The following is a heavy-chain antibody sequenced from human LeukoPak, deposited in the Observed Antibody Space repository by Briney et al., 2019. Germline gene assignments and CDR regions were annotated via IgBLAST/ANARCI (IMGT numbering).Heavy chain of an antibody. CDR3: ARDSSSSLGLGYYYYGMDV. Sequence: GGSLRLSCAASGFTVSSNYMSWVRQAPGKGLEWVSVIYSGGSTYYADSVKGRFTISRDNSKNTLYLQMNSLRAEDTAVYYCARDSSSSLGLGYYYYGMDVWGQGTTVTVSS. D-gene: IGHD6-6*01. CDR1: GFTVSSNY. CDR2: IYSGGST. J-gene: IGHJ6*02. V-gene: IGHV3-53*01.